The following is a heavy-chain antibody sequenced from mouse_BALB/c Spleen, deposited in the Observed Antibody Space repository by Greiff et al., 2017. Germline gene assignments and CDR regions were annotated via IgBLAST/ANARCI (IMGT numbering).Heavy chain of an antibody. CDR2: IYPGDGDT. CDR3: ARGGTTATAY. V-gene: IGHV1-82*01. Sequence: VKLQESGPELVKPGASVKISCKASGYAFSSSWMNWVKQRPGQGLEWIGRIYPGDGDTNYNGKFKGKATLTADKSSSTAYMQLSSLTSVDSAVYFCARGGTTATAYWGQGTLVTVSA. CDR1: GYAFSSSW. J-gene: IGHJ3*01. D-gene: IGHD1-2*01.